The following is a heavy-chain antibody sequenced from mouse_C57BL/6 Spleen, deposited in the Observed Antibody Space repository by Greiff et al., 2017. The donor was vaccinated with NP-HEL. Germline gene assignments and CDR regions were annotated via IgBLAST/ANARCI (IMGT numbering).Heavy chain of an antibody. CDR3: ARRYYDYDGSYWYFDV. D-gene: IGHD2-4*01. J-gene: IGHJ1*03. Sequence: QVHVKQPGAELVKPGASVKMSCKASGYTFTSYWITWVKQRPGQGLEWIGDIYPGSGSTNYNEKFKSKATLTVDTSSSTAYMQLSSLTSEGSAVYYCARRYYDYDGSYWYFDVWGTGTTVTVSS. CDR2: IYPGSGST. CDR1: GYTFTSYW. V-gene: IGHV1-55*01.